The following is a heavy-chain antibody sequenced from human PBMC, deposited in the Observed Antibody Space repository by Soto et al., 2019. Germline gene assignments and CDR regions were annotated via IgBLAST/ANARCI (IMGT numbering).Heavy chain of an antibody. Sequence: QVQLVQSGAEVKRPGASVKVSCKASGYTFTTYYMHWVRQAPGQGLEWLGIINPNGGSTTYAQKVQGRVTMTRDTSTSTVYFELSSLRSEDTAVYYCARAGYCSGGTCFHGNCDYWGQGTLVTVSA. J-gene: IGHJ4*02. CDR2: INPNGGST. CDR3: ARAGYCSGGTCFHGNCDY. D-gene: IGHD2-15*01. CDR1: GYTFTTYY. V-gene: IGHV1-46*01.